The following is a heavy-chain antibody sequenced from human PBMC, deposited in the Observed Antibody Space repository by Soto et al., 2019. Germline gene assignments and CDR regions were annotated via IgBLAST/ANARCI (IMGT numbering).Heavy chain of an antibody. J-gene: IGHJ6*02. D-gene: IGHD6-13*01. CDR2: TYYRSKWNF. Sequence: QPLSLTCVISGDSVSANSAAWNWIRQSPSRGLEWLGRTYYRSKWNFDYAESVKSRMSIIPDTSNNHFSLLLNSVTPEDTDVYYCLGQALASRYFYGMDVWGQGTTVTVSS. CDR3: LGQALASRYFYGMDV. V-gene: IGHV6-1*01. CDR1: GDSVSANSAA.